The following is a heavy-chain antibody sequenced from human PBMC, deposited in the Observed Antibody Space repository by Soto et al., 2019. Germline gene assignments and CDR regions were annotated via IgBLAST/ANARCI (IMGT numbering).Heavy chain of an antibody. CDR1: GGTFSSYT. J-gene: IGHJ4*02. D-gene: IGHD2-15*01. Sequence: GASVKVSCKASGGTFSSYTISCVRQAPGQGLEWMGRIIPILGIANYAQKFQGRVTITADKSTSTAYMELSSLRSEDTAVYYCAREPCSGGSCYDYFDYWGQGTLVTVSS. V-gene: IGHV1-69*04. CDR3: AREPCSGGSCYDYFDY. CDR2: IIPILGIA.